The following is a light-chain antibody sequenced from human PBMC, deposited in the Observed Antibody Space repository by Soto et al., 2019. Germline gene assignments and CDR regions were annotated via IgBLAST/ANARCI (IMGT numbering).Light chain of an antibody. CDR3: SAWDDSLNTPV. Sequence: QSVLTQPPSASGTPGQRVTISCSGSRSNIGSDTVNWYQHLPGTAPNLLIYSNCQRPSGVPDRFSCSKSGTSSSLAIIALQSEDEEADYYSAWDDSLNTPVFGGGTKLTVL. CDR2: SNC. V-gene: IGLV1-44*01. CDR1: RSNIGSDT. J-gene: IGLJ2*01.